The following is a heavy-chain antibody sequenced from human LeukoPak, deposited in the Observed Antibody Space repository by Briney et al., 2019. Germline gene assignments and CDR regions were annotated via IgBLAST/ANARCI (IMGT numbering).Heavy chain of an antibody. J-gene: IGHJ4*02. CDR3: ARRIDDYFDY. Sequence: GGSLRLSCSASGFTFSSYGMHWVRQAPGKGLEWVAIISYDGSNTYYADSVQGRFSISRDNSKSTLYLQTNSLRTEDTAVYYCARRIDDYFDYWGQGTLVTVSS. V-gene: IGHV3-30*03. CDR1: GFTFSSYG. CDR2: ISYDGSNT. D-gene: IGHD2-15*01.